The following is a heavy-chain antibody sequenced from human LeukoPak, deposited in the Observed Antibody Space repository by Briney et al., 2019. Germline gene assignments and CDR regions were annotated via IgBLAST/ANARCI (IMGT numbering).Heavy chain of an antibody. CDR2: IYNSGST. J-gene: IGHJ6*02. CDR1: GGSISSYY. D-gene: IGHD2-15*01. V-gene: IGHV4-4*07. Sequence: SETLSLNCTVSGGSISSYYWSWIRQPAGKGLEWIGRIYNSGSTNYNPSLKSRVTMSVDTSKNQFSLKLSSVTAADTAVYYCARTLVGPRYYYYYGMDVWGQGTTVTVSS. CDR3: ARTLVGPRYYYYYGMDV.